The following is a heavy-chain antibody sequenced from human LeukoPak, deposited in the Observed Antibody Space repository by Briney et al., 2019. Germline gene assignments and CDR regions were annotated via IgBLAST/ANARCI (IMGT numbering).Heavy chain of an antibody. CDR2: ISSSSSYI. D-gene: IGHD6-13*01. J-gene: IGHJ4*02. CDR3: AKDLYIYPIAADY. CDR1: GFTFSSYS. V-gene: IGHV3-21*04. Sequence: PGGSLRLSCAASGFTFSSYSMNWVRQAPGKGLEWVSSISSSSSYIYYADSVKGRFTISRDNAKNTLYLQMNSLRAEDTAVYYYAKDLYIYPIAADYWGQGTLVTVSS.